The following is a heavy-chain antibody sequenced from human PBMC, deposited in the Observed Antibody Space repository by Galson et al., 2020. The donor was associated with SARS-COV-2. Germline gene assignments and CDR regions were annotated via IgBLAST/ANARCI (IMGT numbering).Heavy chain of an antibody. CDR1: GFTFKNAW. CDR3: AADVPERGGGEFDY. D-gene: IGHD3-16*01. V-gene: IGHV3-15*01. CDR2: IKRAAAGGQT. J-gene: IGHJ4*02. Sequence: GGSLRLSCAASGFTFKNAWMKWVRQAPGKGLEWVGRIKRAAAGGQTHYSAPVEGRFTISRDDSTNTVYLQMNSLNTEDTAVYYCAADVPERGGGEFDYWGQGILVTVSS.